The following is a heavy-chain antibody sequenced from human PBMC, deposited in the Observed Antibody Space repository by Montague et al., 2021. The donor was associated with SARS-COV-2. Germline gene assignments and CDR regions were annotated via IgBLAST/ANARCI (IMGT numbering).Heavy chain of an antibody. CDR3: ARTSLASASCRFDP. V-gene: IGHV4-59*01. Sequence: SETLSLTCTVSGGSTNNFYWSWIRQPPGKGLEWIGYINYSGGTDYNSSLKSRVTISIDTTKYQFSFDLTSATAADTGVYYCARTSLASASCRFDPWGQGTLVTVSS. CDR1: GGSTNNFY. CDR2: INYSGGT. J-gene: IGHJ5*02. D-gene: IGHD3-16*02.